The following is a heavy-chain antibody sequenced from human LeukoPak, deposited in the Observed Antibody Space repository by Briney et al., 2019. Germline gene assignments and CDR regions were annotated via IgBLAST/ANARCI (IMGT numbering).Heavy chain of an antibody. CDR3: ARDMYSSGRVPFDY. CDR2: ISAKKGNT. V-gene: IGHV1-18*01. D-gene: IGHD6-19*01. Sequence: VASVKVSCKASGYTFTSYGISWVRQAPGQGLEWMGWISAKKGNTDYAQKVQGRVTMTTDTSTSTAYMELRSLRSDDTAVYYCARDMYSSGRVPFDYWGQGTLVTVSS. J-gene: IGHJ4*02. CDR1: GYTFTSYG.